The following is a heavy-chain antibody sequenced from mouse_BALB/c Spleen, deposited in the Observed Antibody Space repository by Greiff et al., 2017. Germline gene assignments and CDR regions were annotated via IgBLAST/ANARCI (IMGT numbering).Heavy chain of an antibody. Sequence: EVKLVESGGGLVKPGGSLKLSCAASGFTFSSYAMSWVRQTPEKRLEWVASISSGGSTYYPDSVKGRFTISRDNARNILYLQMSSLRSEDTAMYYCARGRDYGLAWFAYWGQGTLVTVSA. CDR1: GFTFSSYA. V-gene: IGHV5-6-5*01. CDR2: ISSGGST. D-gene: IGHD1-1*02. CDR3: ARGRDYGLAWFAY. J-gene: IGHJ3*01.